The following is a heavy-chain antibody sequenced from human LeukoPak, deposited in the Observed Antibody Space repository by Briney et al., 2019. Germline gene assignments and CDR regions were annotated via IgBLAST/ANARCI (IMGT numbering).Heavy chain of an antibody. CDR3: ARDRGVACPGFDY. D-gene: IGHD3-10*01. CDR2: IYITGSN. CDR1: GGSIITRSYN. V-gene: IGHV4-61*02. Sequence: PSETLSLTCTVSGGSIITRSYNWGWIRQPAGKGLEWIGRIYITGSNIYNPSFKSRVTMSVDTSKSQFSLKLTSVTAADTAVYYCARDRGVACPGFDYWGQGTLVTVSS. J-gene: IGHJ4*02.